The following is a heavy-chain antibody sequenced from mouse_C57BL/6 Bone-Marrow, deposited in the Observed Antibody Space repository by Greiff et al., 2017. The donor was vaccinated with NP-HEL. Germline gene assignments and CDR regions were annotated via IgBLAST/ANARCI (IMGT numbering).Heavy chain of an antibody. D-gene: IGHD1-3*01. CDR2: IYPHNGGH. J-gene: IGHJ1*03. Sequence: EVQLQQSGPELVKPGASVTMSCKASGYTFPDYYMHWVKQSHGKSLEWIGYIYPHNGGHGSNQKFKGKATFTVDNSSSTASIELRSLTSEDSAVDYCARGHSGYRDCDVGGTGTTVTFAS. V-gene: IGHV1-34*01. CDR1: GYTFPDYY. CDR3: ARGHSGYRDCDV.